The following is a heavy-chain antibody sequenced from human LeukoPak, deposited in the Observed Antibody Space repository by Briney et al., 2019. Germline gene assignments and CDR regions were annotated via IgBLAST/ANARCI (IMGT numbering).Heavy chain of an antibody. CDR2: ISSSGSTI. CDR1: GFTFSSYE. D-gene: IGHD6-13*01. J-gene: IGHJ6*03. Sequence: GGSLRLSCAASGFTFSSYEMNWVRQAPGKGLEWVSYISSSGSTIYYADSVKGRFTISRDNAKNSLYLQMNSLRAEDTAVHYCARDRGEQQLVTTPKGYYMDVWGKGTTVTISS. CDR3: ARDRGEQQLVTTPKGYYMDV. V-gene: IGHV3-48*03.